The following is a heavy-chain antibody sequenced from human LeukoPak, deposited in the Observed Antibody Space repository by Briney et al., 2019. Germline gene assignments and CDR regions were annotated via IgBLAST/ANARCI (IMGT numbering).Heavy chain of an antibody. D-gene: IGHD4-23*01. V-gene: IGHV4-59*01. J-gene: IGHJ4*02. CDR2: IYDNGST. CDR3: ARDVGRTGNEYYFDS. Sequence: SETLSLTCTVSGGSISSNFWHWVRQPPGRGLVWIGFIYDNGSTKYSHSINSRVTMSVDTSKQQFSMKLSSVTAADTAVYYCARDVGRTGNEYYFDSWGQGTLVTVSS. CDR1: GGSISSNF.